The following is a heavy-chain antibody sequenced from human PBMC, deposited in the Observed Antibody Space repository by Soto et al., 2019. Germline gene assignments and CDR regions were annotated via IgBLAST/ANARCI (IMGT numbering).Heavy chain of an antibody. D-gene: IGHD7-27*01. Sequence: QVQLVESGGGVVQSGRSLRLSCAASGFTFSSYGMNWVRQAPGKGLEWVAVISYDENNKYYADSVKGRFTISRDNSKNTLYLQMNSLRAEDTAVYYCAKVLTGDLDYWGQGTLVTVSS. V-gene: IGHV3-30*18. J-gene: IGHJ4*02. CDR2: ISYDENNK. CDR1: GFTFSSYG. CDR3: AKVLTGDLDY.